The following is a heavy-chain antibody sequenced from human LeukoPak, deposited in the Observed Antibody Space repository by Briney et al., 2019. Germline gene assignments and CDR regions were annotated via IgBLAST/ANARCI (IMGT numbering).Heavy chain of an antibody. CDR1: AFTFSDYS. D-gene: IGHD1-26*01. Sequence: GGSLRFSCAASAFTFSDYSMNWVRQAPGMGLEWLPYISGRSSTIYYADSVKGRFTISRDNAKNSLYLQMNSLRAEDTAVYYCARDRIKSGSYYFDYWGQGTLVTVSS. J-gene: IGHJ4*02. V-gene: IGHV3-48*01. CDR3: ARDRIKSGSYYFDY. CDR2: ISGRSSTI.